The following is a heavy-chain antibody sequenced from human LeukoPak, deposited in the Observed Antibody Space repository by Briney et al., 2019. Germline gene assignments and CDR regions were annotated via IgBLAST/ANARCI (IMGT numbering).Heavy chain of an antibody. Sequence: SDILSLTCTVSGGSISSYYWSWIRQPPGKGLEWIGYIYYNGGTIYNPSLKSRVTISVDKSKNHVSLKLSSVTAAGTAVYYCASPSKENDSFDIWGQGTTVIVST. CDR1: GGSISSYY. CDR3: ASPSKENDSFDI. J-gene: IGHJ3*02. V-gene: IGHV4-59*07. CDR2: IYYNGGT.